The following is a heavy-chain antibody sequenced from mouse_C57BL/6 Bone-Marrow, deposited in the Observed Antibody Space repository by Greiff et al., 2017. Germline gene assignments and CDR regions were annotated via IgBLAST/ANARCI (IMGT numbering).Heavy chain of an antibody. J-gene: IGHJ1*03. CDR2: IDPENGDT. V-gene: IGHV14-4*01. CDR1: GFNIKDDY. D-gene: IGHD2-5*01. Sequence: EVKLVESGAELVRPGASVKLSCTASGFNIKDDYMHWVKQRPEQGLEWIGWIDPENGDTEYASKFQGKATITADTSSNTAYLQLSSLTSEDTAVYYCTTSYSNYGEYWYFDVWGTGTTVTVSS. CDR3: TTSYSNYGEYWYFDV.